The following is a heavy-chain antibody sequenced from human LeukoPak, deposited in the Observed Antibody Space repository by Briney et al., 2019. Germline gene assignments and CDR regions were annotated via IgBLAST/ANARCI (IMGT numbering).Heavy chain of an antibody. CDR1: GGSNY. Sequence: SETLSLTCTVSGGSNYWSWIRQPPGKGLEWIGYIHYSGSPNYNPSLKSRVTISIDTSKNQFSLKLNSVTAADTAVYYCARDRWGPVTMVRGEILAFDIWGQGTMVTVSS. V-gene: IGHV4-59*12. J-gene: IGHJ3*02. CDR2: IHYSGSP. CDR3: ARDRWGPVTMVRGEILAFDI. D-gene: IGHD3-10*01.